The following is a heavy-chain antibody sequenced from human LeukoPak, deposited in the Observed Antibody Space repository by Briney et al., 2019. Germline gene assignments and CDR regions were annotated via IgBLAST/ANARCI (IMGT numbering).Heavy chain of an antibody. V-gene: IGHV3-11*01. Sequence: RGRMRLSRAVTGFSIRGVYILGIAEAPKKKLELFSYISNSGSTMYYADSVKGRFTISRDNAKNSLYLQMNSTRAEDTAVYYCARDALGSYDYWGQGTLVTVSS. J-gene: IGHJ4*02. CDR3: ARDALGSYDY. CDR1: GFSIRGVY. CDR2: ISNSGSTM. D-gene: IGHD3-10*01.